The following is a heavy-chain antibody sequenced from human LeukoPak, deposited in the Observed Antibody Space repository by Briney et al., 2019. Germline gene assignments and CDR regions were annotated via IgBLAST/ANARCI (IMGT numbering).Heavy chain of an antibody. V-gene: IGHV3-11*04. CDR2: ISSSGSTI. Sequence: GGSLRLSCAASGFTFSDYYMSWIRQAPGKGLEWVSYISSSGSTIYYADSVKGRFTISRDNAKNSLYLQMNSLRAEDTAVYYCARDPAALHTYYYYMDVWGKGTTVTVSS. D-gene: IGHD6-13*01. CDR1: GFTFSDYY. CDR3: ARDPAALHTYYYYMDV. J-gene: IGHJ6*03.